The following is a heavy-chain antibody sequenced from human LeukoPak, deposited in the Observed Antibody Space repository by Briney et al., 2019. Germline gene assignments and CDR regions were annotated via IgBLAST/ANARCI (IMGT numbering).Heavy chain of an antibody. J-gene: IGHJ4*02. Sequence: GRSLRLSCAASGFTFSSYAMHWVRQAPGKGLEWVAVISYDGSNKYYADSLKGRFTISRDNSKNTLYLQMNSLRAEDTAVYYCARGNYYGSGSYQPPFDYWGQGTLVTVSS. V-gene: IGHV3-30*04. CDR1: GFTFSSYA. D-gene: IGHD3-10*01. CDR3: ARGNYYGSGSYQPPFDY. CDR2: ISYDGSNK.